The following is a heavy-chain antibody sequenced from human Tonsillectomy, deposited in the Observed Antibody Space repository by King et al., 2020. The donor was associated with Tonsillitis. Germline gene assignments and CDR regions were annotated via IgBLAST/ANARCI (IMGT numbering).Heavy chain of an antibody. V-gene: IGHV1-18*04. CDR2: ISAYNGPT. J-gene: IGHJ5*02. CDR3: AREKGSFDP. Sequence: VQLVESGAEVKKPGASVKVSCKASGYTFASYGISWVRQAPGQGPEWMGYISAYNGPTNYAQNFQDRVTMTTDTSTSTAYMELRSLRSDDTAVYYCAREKGSFDPWGQGTLVTVSS. D-gene: IGHD6-19*01. CDR1: GYTFASYG.